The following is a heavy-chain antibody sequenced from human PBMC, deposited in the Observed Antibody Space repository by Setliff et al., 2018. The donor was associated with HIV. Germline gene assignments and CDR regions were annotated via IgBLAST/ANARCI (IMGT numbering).Heavy chain of an antibody. V-gene: IGHV1-69*13. Sequence: SVKVSCKASGGTFNNYAISWVRQAPGQGLEWVGGIIPLFGTTNYALKFQGRVTTTANESTNTAHMELSSLRSADTAMYYCATVFYYDSESFSLDYWGQGMLVTVSS. CDR3: ATVFYYDSESFSLDY. D-gene: IGHD3-10*01. CDR2: IIPLFGTT. J-gene: IGHJ4*02. CDR1: GGTFNNYA.